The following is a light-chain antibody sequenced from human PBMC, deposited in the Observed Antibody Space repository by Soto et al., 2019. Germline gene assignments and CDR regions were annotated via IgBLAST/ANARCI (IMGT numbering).Light chain of an antibody. V-gene: IGLV1-40*01. CDR3: QSYDSSLRGWVV. CDR1: SSNIGAGYD. J-gene: IGLJ2*01. CDR2: GNS. Sequence: QAVVTQPPSVSGAPGQRVTISCTGSSSNIGAGYDVHWYQQLPGTAPKLLIYGNSNRPSGVPDRFSGSKSGTSASLAITGLQAEDEADYYCQSYDSSLRGWVVFGGGTKVTVL.